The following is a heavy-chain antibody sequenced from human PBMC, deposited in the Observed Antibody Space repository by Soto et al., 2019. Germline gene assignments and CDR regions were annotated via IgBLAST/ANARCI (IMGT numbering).Heavy chain of an antibody. D-gene: IGHD2-2*01. CDR1: GFTFSSYG. CDR2: ISYDGSNK. CDR3: GSSLSGMRV. J-gene: IGHJ6*02. V-gene: IGHV3-30*03. Sequence: PGGSLRLSCAASGFTFSSYGMHWVRQAPGKGLEWVAVISYDGSNKYYADSVKGRFTISRDNSKNTLYLQMNSLRAEDTAVYYCGSSLSGMRVWGPGTTVTVSS.